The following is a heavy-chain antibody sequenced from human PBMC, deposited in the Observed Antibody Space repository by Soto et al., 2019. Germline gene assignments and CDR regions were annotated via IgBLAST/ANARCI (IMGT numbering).Heavy chain of an antibody. D-gene: IGHD2-21*02. CDR3: AQSRCGCDCLQSYASHYYYGVDV. V-gene: IGHV2-5*01. CDR1: GFSLRTSGVG. Sequence: QITLKESGPPLGKPTQTRTLTCTFSGFSLRTSGVGVGWIRQPPGKALEWLALISWYNDKRYSPSLKSRLNITKDTSENQVILTMTNMDPVDTGKYYCAQSRCGCDCLQSYASHYYYGVDVWGQGTTVTVSS. CDR2: ISWYNDK. J-gene: IGHJ6*02.